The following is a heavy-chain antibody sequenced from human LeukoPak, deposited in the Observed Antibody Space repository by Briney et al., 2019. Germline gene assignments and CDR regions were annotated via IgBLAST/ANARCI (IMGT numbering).Heavy chain of an antibody. V-gene: IGHV3-48*02. Sequence: GASLRLSCAASECTFSSYTMNWVRQAPGKVLEMVSYISTSSSTMSYASSVKGRFAISRDNAKSALYLQMNSLRDEDTAVYYCAREGYGSHALDIWGQGTMVTVSS. CDR3: AREGYGSHALDI. CDR1: ECTFSSYT. CDR2: ISTSSSTM. D-gene: IGHD3-10*01. J-gene: IGHJ3*02.